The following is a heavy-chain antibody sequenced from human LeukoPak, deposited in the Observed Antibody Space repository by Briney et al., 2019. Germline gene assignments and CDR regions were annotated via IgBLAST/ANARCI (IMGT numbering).Heavy chain of an antibody. Sequence: GGSLRLSCAASGFTFDDYAMHWVRQTPGKGLEWVSGISWNSGSIGYADSVKGRLTISRDNAKNSLYLQMNSLRAEDTALYYCAKDTGSYYYYGMDVWGQGTTVTVSS. CDR2: ISWNSGSI. J-gene: IGHJ6*02. V-gene: IGHV3-9*01. CDR3: AKDTGSYYYYGMDV. CDR1: GFTFDDYA. D-gene: IGHD1-1*01.